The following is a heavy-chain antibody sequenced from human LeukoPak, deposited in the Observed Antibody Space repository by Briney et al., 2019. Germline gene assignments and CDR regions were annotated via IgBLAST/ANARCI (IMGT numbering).Heavy chain of an antibody. V-gene: IGHV4-30-4*08. CDR2: IYYSGTT. CDR1: GGSISSGDYF. J-gene: IGHJ4*02. Sequence: SETLSLTCTVSGGSISSGDYFWNWIRQPPGKGLEWIGYIYYSGTTYYNPSLKSRVTTSVDTSKNQFSLKLSSVTAADTAVYYCARVEAASSVFFDYWGQGTLVTVSS. D-gene: IGHD6-19*01. CDR3: ARVEAASSVFFDY.